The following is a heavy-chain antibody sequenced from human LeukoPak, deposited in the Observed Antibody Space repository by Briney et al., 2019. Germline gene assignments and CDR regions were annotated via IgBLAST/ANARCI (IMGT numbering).Heavy chain of an antibody. D-gene: IGHD5-18*01. V-gene: IGHV3-30*03. CDR3: ARGRGKRMDTAPGRYMDV. J-gene: IGHJ6*03. CDR2: ISYDGTNK. CDR1: GFTFSSFG. Sequence: GGSLRLSCAASGFTFSSFGMHWVRQAPGKGLEWVAVISYDGTNKYYADSVKGRFTISRDNSKNTLYLQMNSLRAEDTAVYYCARGRGKRMDTAPGRYMDVWGKGTTVTVSS.